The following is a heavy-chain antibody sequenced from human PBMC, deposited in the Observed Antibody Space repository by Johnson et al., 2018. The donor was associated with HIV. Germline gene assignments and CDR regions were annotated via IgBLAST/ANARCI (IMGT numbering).Heavy chain of an antibody. CDR1: GFTFSSYA. Sequence: QVQLVESGGGVVQAGRSLRLSCAASGFTFSSYAMHWVRQAPGKGLEWVAIISYDGSNKYYADSVKGRLTISRDNSKNTLYLQMSSLKVEDTAMYYCARDGESQQLPLGDAFDVWGQGTMVIVSS. CDR2: ISYDGSNK. CDR3: ARDGESQQLPLGDAFDV. J-gene: IGHJ3*01. V-gene: IGHV3-30*14. D-gene: IGHD6-13*01.